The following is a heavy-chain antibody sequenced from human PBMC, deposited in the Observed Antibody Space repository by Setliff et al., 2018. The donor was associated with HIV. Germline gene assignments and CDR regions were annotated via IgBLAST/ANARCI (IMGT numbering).Heavy chain of an antibody. CDR2: LYYSGST. V-gene: IGHV4-59*11. D-gene: IGHD1-26*01. CDR3: ARDASYSGSCYERPFDI. J-gene: IGHJ3*02. Sequence: ASETLSLTCTVSGGSISSHYWSWIRQPPGKGLEWIGSLYYSGSTVYNPSLKSPVTISLDASKTQFSLRLTSVTAADTAVYFCARDASYSGSCYERPFDIWGQGTMVTVSS. CDR1: GGSISSHY.